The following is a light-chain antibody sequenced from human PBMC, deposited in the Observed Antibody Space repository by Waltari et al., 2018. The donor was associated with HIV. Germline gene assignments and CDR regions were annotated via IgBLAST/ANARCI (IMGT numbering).Light chain of an antibody. Sequence: SSELTQDPDVSVALGQTVTITCQGNSLRNYYASWYQQKPGQAPLLVLYGNNKRPSGIPERFSGSNSGNTATRTISGTQAMDEADYYCQAWDSSTVVFGTGTKVTVL. CDR2: GNN. CDR3: QAWDSSTVV. V-gene: IGLV3-19*01. CDR1: SLRNYY. J-gene: IGLJ1*01.